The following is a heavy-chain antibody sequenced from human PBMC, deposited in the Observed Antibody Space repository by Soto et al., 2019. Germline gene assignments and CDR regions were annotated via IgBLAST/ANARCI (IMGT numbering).Heavy chain of an antibody. Sequence: GGSLKISCAASGFTFDDYTIHWVRQAPGKGLEWVSLISWDGGSTYYADSVKGRFTISRDNSKNSLYLQMNSLRTEDTALYYCAKLGDSGSYHDYWGQGTLVTVSS. CDR2: ISWDGGST. CDR1: GFTFDDYT. D-gene: IGHD1-26*01. J-gene: IGHJ4*02. CDR3: AKLGDSGSYHDY. V-gene: IGHV3-43*01.